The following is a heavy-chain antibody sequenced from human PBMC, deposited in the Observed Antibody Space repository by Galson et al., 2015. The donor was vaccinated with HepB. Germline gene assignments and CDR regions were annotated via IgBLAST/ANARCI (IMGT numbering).Heavy chain of an antibody. Sequence: SVKVSCKASGGTFSSYAISCVRQAPGQGLEWMGGIIPIFGIANYAQKFQGRVTITADESTSTAYMELSSLRSEDTAVYYCARAVVVTAIRFYAFDIWGQGTMVTVSS. CDR3: ARAVVVTAIRFYAFDI. CDR1: GGTFSSYA. J-gene: IGHJ3*02. V-gene: IGHV1-69*13. D-gene: IGHD2-21*02. CDR2: IIPIFGIA.